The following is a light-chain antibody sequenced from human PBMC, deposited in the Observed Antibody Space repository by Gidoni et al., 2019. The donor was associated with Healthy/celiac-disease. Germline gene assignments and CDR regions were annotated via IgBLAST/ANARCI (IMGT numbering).Light chain of an antibody. CDR1: QSVSSSY. V-gene: IGKV3-20*01. CDR2: GAS. CDR3: QQYGSSIT. J-gene: IGKJ5*01. Sequence: ELVLTQSPGTLSLSPGERATLACRASQSVSSSYLAWYQQKPGQAHRLLIYGASSRATGIPDRFSGSGSVTDFTLTISRLEPEDFAVYYCQQYGSSITFGQGTRLEIK.